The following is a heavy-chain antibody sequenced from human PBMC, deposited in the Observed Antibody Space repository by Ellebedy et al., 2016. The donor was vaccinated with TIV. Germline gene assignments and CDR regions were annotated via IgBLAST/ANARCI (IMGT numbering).Heavy chain of an antibody. J-gene: IGHJ6*02. D-gene: IGHD5-12*01. V-gene: IGHV3-30-3*01. CDR2: ISYDGSNK. CDR1: GFTFSSYA. Sequence: GGSLRLXCAASGFTFSSYAMHWVRQAPGKGLEWVAVISYDGSNKYYADSVKGRFTISRDNSKNTLYLQMNSLRAEDTAVYYCAREGSQSWLRFKIYYYYYGMDVWGQGTTVTVSS. CDR3: AREGSQSWLRFKIYYYYYGMDV.